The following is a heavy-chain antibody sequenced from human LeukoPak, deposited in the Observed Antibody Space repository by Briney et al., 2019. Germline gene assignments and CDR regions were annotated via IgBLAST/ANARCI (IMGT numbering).Heavy chain of an antibody. V-gene: IGHV3-7*01. CDR1: GFTFSSHW. Sequence: PGGSLRLSCAASGFTFSSHWMSWVRQAPGKGLEWVANIKEHGSEKYYVDSVKGRLTISRDNAKNSLYLQMNSLRAEDTAVYYCARVDGRWLQPPDYWGQGTLVTVSS. CDR3: ARVDGRWLQPPDY. CDR2: IKEHGSEK. J-gene: IGHJ4*02. D-gene: IGHD5-24*01.